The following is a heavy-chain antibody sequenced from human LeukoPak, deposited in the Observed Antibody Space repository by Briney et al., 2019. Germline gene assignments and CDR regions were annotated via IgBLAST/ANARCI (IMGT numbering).Heavy chain of an antibody. CDR3: ARVDCSSTRQYYYYGMDV. CDR1: GGSISSFY. J-gene: IGHJ6*02. CDR2: IYYSGST. D-gene: IGHD2-2*01. V-gene: IGHV4-59*01. Sequence: SETLSLTCTVSGGSISSFYWSWIRQPPGEGLEWIGYIYYSGSTNYNPSLKSRVTISVDTSKKQFSLKLSSVTAADTAVYYCARVDCSSTRQYYYYGMDVWGQGTTVTVS.